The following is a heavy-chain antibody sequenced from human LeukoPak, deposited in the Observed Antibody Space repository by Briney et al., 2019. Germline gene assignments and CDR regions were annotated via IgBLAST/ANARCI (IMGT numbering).Heavy chain of an antibody. D-gene: IGHD2-2*01. J-gene: IGHJ3*02. CDR2: IIPIFGTA. CDR3: ATDRERYCSSTSCYEPDAFDI. Sequence: SVKVSCKASGGTFSSYAISWVRQAPGQGLEWMGGIIPIFGTANYAQKFQGRVTMTRDTSISTAYMELSRLRSDDTAVYYCATDRERYCSSTSCYEPDAFDIWGQGTMVTVSS. CDR1: GGTFSSYA. V-gene: IGHV1-69*05.